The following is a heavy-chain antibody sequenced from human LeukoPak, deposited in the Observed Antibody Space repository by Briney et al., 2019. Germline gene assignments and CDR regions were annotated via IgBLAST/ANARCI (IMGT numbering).Heavy chain of an antibody. Sequence: ASVKVSCKASGYTFTSYDINWVRQATGQGLEWMGWMNPNSGNTGYAQKFQGRVTMTRDTSISTAYMELSRLRSDDTAVYYCAREFPGYCSSTSCYPLDYWGQGTLVTVSS. J-gene: IGHJ4*02. CDR3: AREFPGYCSSTSCYPLDY. CDR1: GYTFTSYD. CDR2: MNPNSGNT. D-gene: IGHD2-2*01. V-gene: IGHV1-8*02.